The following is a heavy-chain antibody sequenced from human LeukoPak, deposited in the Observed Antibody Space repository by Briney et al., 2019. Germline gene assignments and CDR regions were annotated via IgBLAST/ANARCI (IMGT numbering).Heavy chain of an antibody. Sequence: ASVKVSCKASGYTSTSYDINWVRQATGQGLEWMGWMNPNSGNTGYAQKFQGRVTMTRNTSISTAYMELSSLRSEDTAVYYCATRYCSGGSCPLDYWGQGTLVTVSS. V-gene: IGHV1-8*01. CDR2: MNPNSGNT. J-gene: IGHJ4*02. D-gene: IGHD2-15*01. CDR1: GYTSTSYD. CDR3: ATRYCSGGSCPLDY.